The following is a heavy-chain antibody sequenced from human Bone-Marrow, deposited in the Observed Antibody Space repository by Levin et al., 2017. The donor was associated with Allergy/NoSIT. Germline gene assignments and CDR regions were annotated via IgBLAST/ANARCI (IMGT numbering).Heavy chain of an antibody. Sequence: GGSLRLSCTTSGFTFGDYPMSWVRQAPGKGLQWLGFMRSKANGGAIEYVASVKGRFTMSRDDSKSTAYLQMNSLETEDTAVYYCTRERDTGASEYWGQGTLVTVSS. J-gene: IGHJ4*02. D-gene: IGHD7-27*01. V-gene: IGHV3-49*04. CDR2: MRSKANGGAI. CDR3: TRERDTGASEY. CDR1: GFTFGDYP.